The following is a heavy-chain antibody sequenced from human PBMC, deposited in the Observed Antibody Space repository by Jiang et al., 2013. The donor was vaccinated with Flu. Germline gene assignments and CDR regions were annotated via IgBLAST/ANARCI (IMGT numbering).Heavy chain of an antibody. J-gene: IGHJ4*02. CDR3: ARGHWAMGDY. Sequence: GPGLVKPSQTLSLTCTVSGGSISSGGYYWSWIRQHPGKGLEWIGVHLLQWEAPTTTRPSKSRVTISVDTSKNQFSLKLSSVTAADTAVYYCARGHWAMGDYWGQGTLVTVSS. D-gene: IGHD5-18*01. V-gene: IGHV4-31*03. CDR1: GGSISSGGYY. CDR2: LLQWEAP.